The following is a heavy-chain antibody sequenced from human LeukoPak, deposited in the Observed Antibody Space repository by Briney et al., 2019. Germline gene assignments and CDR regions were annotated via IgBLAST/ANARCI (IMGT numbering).Heavy chain of an antibody. CDR1: GFTFSSSA. CDR2: ISYDRSDK. J-gene: IGHJ4*01. CDR3: ARDGAYSTIFY. V-gene: IGHV3-30*04. Sequence: PGGSLRLSCVASGFTFSSSAMHWVRQAPGKGLEWVAVISYDRSDKYYADSVKGRFTISRDNSKNTLYVQMNSLRVEDTAVYYCARDGAYSTIFYWGQGTLVTVSS. D-gene: IGHD3-3*01.